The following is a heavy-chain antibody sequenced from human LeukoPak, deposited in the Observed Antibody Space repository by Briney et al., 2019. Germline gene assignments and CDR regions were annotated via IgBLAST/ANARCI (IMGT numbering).Heavy chain of an antibody. Sequence: PGGSLRLSCAASGFTFSSYSMNWVRQAPGKGLEWVSSISSSSSYIYYADSVKGRFTISRDNAKNSLYPQMNSLRAEDTAVYYCARESVVVNAFDIWGQGTMVTVSS. CDR2: ISSSSSYI. CDR3: ARESVVVNAFDI. J-gene: IGHJ3*02. V-gene: IGHV3-21*01. CDR1: GFTFSSYS. D-gene: IGHD3-22*01.